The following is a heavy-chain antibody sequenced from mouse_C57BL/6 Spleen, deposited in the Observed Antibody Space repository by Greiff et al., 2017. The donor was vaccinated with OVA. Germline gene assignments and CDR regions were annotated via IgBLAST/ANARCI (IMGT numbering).Heavy chain of an antibody. CDR2: ISSGSSTI. CDR1: GFTFSDYG. J-gene: IGHJ1*03. V-gene: IGHV5-17*01. D-gene: IGHD2-1*01. Sequence: EVKVVESGGGLVKPGGSLKLSCAASGFTFSDYGMHWVRQAPEKGLEWVAYISSGSSTIYYADTVKGRFTISRDNAKHTLFLQMTSLRSEDTAMYYCARGGGIYYGNYDWYFDVWGTGTTVTVSS. CDR3: ARGGGIYYGNYDWYFDV.